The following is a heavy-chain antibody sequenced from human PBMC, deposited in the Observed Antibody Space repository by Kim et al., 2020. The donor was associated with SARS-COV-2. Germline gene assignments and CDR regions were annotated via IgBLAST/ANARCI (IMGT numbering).Heavy chain of an antibody. CDR2: IKQDGSEK. CDR1: GFTFSSYW. Sequence: GGSLRLSCAASGFTFSSYWMSWVRQAPGKGLEWVANIKQDGSEKYYVDSVKGRFTISRDNAKNSLYLQMNSLRAEDTAVYYCARDRYGGNSKLLYYYGMDVWGQGTTVTVSS. V-gene: IGHV3-7*05. CDR3: ARDRYGGNSKLLYYYGMDV. J-gene: IGHJ6*02. D-gene: IGHD2-21*02.